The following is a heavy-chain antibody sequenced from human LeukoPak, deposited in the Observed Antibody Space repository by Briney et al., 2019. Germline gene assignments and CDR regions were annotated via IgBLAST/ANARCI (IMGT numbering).Heavy chain of an antibody. CDR3: ARLYYSSSWYPIPPTYYYYYYYYMDV. Sequence: SETLSLTCTVSGGSISSYYWSWIRQPPGKGLEWIGYIYTSGSTNYNPSLKSRVTISVDTSKNQFSLKLSSVTAADTAVYYCARLYYSSSWYPIPPTYYYYYYYYMDVWGKGTTVTVSS. CDR2: IYTSGST. J-gene: IGHJ6*03. V-gene: IGHV4-4*09. CDR1: GGSISSYY. D-gene: IGHD6-13*01.